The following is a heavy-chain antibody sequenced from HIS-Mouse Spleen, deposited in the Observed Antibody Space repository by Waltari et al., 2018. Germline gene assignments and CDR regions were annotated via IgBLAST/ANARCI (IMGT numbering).Heavy chain of an antibody. CDR2: ISYDGSNK. D-gene: IGHD1-26*01. Sequence: QVQLVESGGGVVQPGRSLRLSCAASGFTFSSYGMHWVRPAPGKGLEWVAVISYDGSNKYYADSVKGRFTISRDNSKNTLYLQMNSLRAEDTAVYYCAKVNSGSYYFDYWGQGTLVTVSS. J-gene: IGHJ4*02. CDR3: AKVNSGSYYFDY. CDR1: GFTFSSYG. V-gene: IGHV3-30*18.